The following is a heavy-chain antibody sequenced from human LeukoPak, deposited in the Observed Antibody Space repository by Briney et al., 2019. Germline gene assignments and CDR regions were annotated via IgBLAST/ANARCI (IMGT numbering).Heavy chain of an antibody. CDR3: ARWYFDWFDAFDI. Sequence: SETLSLTCAVYGGSFSGYYWSWIRQPPGKGLEWIGEINHIGSTNYNPSLKSRVTISVDTSKNQFSLKLSSVTAADTAVYYCARWYFDWFDAFDIWGQGTMVTVSS. J-gene: IGHJ3*02. CDR2: INHIGST. D-gene: IGHD3-9*01. CDR1: GGSFSGYY. V-gene: IGHV4-34*01.